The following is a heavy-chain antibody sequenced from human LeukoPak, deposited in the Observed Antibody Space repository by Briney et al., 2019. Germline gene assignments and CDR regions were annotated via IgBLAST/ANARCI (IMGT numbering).Heavy chain of an antibody. Sequence: GGSLRLSCAATGFTASNNYMSWVRQAPGKGREWVSYISSSGSTIYYADSVKGRFTISRDNAKNSLYLQMNSLRAEDTAVYYCARTITMVRGVKYWGQGTLVTVSS. J-gene: IGHJ4*02. V-gene: IGHV3-11*04. CDR2: ISSSGSTI. D-gene: IGHD3-10*01. CDR3: ARTITMVRGVKY. CDR1: GFTASNNY.